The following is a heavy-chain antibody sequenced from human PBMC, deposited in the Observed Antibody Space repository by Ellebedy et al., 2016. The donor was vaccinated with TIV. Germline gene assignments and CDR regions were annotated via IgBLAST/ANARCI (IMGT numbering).Heavy chain of an antibody. CDR3: AKGRGGGSDSSAPRYYFDY. V-gene: IGHV3-23*01. Sequence: PGGSLRLSCVASGFTFSGYAMSWVRQAPGKGLEWVSTISHTGTRTYYADSVEGRFTISRDTSKKTLYLQMNSLRAEDTAIYYCAKGRGGGSDSSAPRYYFDYWGLGTLVTVSS. CDR2: ISHTGTRT. D-gene: IGHD3-22*01. CDR1: GFTFSGYA. J-gene: IGHJ4*02.